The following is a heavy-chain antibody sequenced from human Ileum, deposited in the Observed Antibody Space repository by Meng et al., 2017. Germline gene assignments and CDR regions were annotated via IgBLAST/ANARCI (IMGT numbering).Heavy chain of an antibody. CDR1: GYTFTNYY. Sequence: QVQLVQSGAEVKKPGASVKVSCKASGYTFTNYYMHWVRQAPGQGLEWMGIINPSGVSTTFAQKFQGRVTLTRDTSTSTVYMELSNLRSEDKAVYYCAAPGVAPPGLTGDYWGQGTLVTVSS. V-gene: IGHV1-46*01. CDR2: INPSGVST. D-gene: IGHD3/OR15-3a*01. CDR3: AAPGVAPPGLTGDY. J-gene: IGHJ4*02.